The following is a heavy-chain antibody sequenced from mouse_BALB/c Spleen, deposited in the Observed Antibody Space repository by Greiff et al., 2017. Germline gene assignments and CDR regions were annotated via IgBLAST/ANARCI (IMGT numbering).Heavy chain of an antibody. CDR3: AREGDYDYDEDFDY. J-gene: IGHJ2*01. CDR2: INPSNGRT. V-gene: IGHV1S81*02. D-gene: IGHD2-4*01. Sequence: VQLQQPGAELVKPGASVKLSCKASGYTFTSYWMHWVKQRPGQGLEWIGEINPSNGRTNYNEKFKSKATLTVDKSSNTAYMQLSSLTSEDSAVYYCAREGDYDYDEDFDYWGQGTTLTVSS. CDR1: GYTFTSYW.